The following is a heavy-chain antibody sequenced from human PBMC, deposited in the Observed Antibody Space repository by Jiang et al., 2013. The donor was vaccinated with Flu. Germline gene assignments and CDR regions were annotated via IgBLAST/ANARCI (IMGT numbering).Heavy chain of an antibody. V-gene: IGHV4-59*08. J-gene: IGHJ4*02. CDR2: T. CDR3: ARLKYSGYDRNFDY. D-gene: IGHD5-12*01. Sequence: TNXNPSLKSRVTISVDTSKNQFSLKLGSVTAADTAVYYCARLKYSGYDRNFDYWGQGTLVIVSS.